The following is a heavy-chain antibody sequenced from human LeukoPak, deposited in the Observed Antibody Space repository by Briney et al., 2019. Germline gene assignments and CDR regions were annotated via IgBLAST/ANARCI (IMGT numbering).Heavy chain of an antibody. J-gene: IGHJ5*01. CDR2: IGGRTTNR. V-gene: IGHV3-48*03. CDR1: GFTFSRYE. Sequence: GGSLRLSCAAAGFTFSRYEINWLRQAPGKGLEWVSYIGGRTTNRYYADSVKGRFTISRDNAKNSSYLQMDSLRVEDPAVYYCSREKVNWFDSWGQGTLVIVSP. CDR3: SREKVNWFDS.